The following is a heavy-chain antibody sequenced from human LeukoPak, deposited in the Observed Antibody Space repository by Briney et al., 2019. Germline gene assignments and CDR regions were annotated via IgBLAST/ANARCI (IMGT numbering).Heavy chain of an antibody. CDR1: GFIFRSYS. J-gene: IGHJ6*03. CDR2: ITSSSDTI. CDR3: ARYDYGDYEDYFYYMDV. V-gene: IGHV3-48*01. Sequence: GGSLRLSCAASGFIFRSYSMNWVRQAPGKGLEWVAFITSSSDTISYADSVKGRFTISRDNAKNSLYLQMDGLRAEDTAVYYCARYDYGDYEDYFYYMDVWGKGTAVTISS. D-gene: IGHD4-17*01.